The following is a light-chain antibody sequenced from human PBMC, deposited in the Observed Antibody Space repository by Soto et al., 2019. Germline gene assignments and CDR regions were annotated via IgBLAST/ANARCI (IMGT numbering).Light chain of an antibody. J-gene: IGKJ1*01. V-gene: IGKV1-5*01. CDR3: HHYNSYSEA. CDR1: RSISTY. CDR2: DSS. Sequence: DIQLTQSPSSLSASVGDTVAITCRPSRSISTYLNWYQQKPGKAPKLVIFDSSRLQTGVPSRFSGSGSGTEFTLTISSLQPDDFATYYCHHYNSYSEAFGQGTKV.